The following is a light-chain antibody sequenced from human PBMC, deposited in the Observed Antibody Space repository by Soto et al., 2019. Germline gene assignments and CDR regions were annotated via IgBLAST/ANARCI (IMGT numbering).Light chain of an antibody. V-gene: IGKV3-20*01. J-gene: IGKJ1*01. CDR1: QSIPNSY. Sequence: EIVFAQSPATLSLSPGDRATLSCGASQSIPNSYVAWYQQRPCQAPRLLLYGAYNRATGIPDRFSGRGSGTDFTLTISRLEPEDFAMYYCQQYGGSPWTFGQGTKVDIK. CDR2: GAY. CDR3: QQYGGSPWT.